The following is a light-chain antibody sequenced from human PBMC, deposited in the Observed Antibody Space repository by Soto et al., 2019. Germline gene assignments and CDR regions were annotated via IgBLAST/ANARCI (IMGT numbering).Light chain of an antibody. Sequence: QSALTQPPSASGSPGQSVTISCTGTSSDVGGYNYVSWYQQHPGKAPKLMIHEVSKRPSGVPDRFSASKSGNTASLTVSGLQAEDEADYYCSSHGGSNNFYVFGTGTKLTVL. J-gene: IGLJ1*01. CDR1: SSDVGGYNY. CDR2: EVS. V-gene: IGLV2-8*01. CDR3: SSHGGSNNFYV.